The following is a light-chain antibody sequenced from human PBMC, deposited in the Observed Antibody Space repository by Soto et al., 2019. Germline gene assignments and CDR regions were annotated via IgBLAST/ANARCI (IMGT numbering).Light chain of an antibody. CDR3: QTYDRNLSMV. CDR1: SSNIGAGYD. CDR2: GNT. J-gene: IGLJ2*01. V-gene: IGLV1-40*01. Sequence: QSVLTQPPSVSGAPGQRVTISCTGSSSNIGAGYDVHWYQQLPGTAPKLLIYGNTNRPSGVPDWFSGSKSGTSASLAISGLQAEDEADYYCQTYDRNLSMVFGGGTKLTVL.